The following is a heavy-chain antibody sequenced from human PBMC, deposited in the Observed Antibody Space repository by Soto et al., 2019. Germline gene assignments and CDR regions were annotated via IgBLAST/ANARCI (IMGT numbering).Heavy chain of an antibody. J-gene: IGHJ4*02. CDR3: ARWEYYYDTSGGDY. CDR2: IYHSGST. V-gene: IGHV4-59*01. CDR1: GGSISGYY. D-gene: IGHD3-22*01. Sequence: SENLSLTCTVSGGSISGYYWNWIRQPPGKGLEWIGYIYHSGSTNYNPSLKSRVIISVDTSKNQFSLKLSSVTAADTAVYYCARWEYYYDTSGGDYWGLGTLVTVS.